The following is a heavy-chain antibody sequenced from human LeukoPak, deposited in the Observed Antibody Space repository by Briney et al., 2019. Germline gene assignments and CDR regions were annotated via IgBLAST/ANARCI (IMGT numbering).Heavy chain of an antibody. CDR3: ARGTPGYGDYLYYFDY. CDR2: IIPIFGTA. J-gene: IGHJ4*02. Sequence: ASVKVSCKASGGTFSSYAISWVRQAPGQGLEWMGGIIPIFGTANYAQKFQGSVTITADESTSTAYMELSSLRSEDTAVYYCARGTPGYGDYLYYFDYWGQGTLVTVSS. CDR1: GGTFSSYA. D-gene: IGHD4-17*01. V-gene: IGHV1-69*13.